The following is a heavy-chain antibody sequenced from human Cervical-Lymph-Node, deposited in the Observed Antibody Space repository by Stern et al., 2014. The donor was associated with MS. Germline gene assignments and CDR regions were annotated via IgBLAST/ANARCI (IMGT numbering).Heavy chain of an antibody. J-gene: IGHJ6*02. CDR3: ARQEGSRHYGLDV. CDR2: IYPGDSDT. CDR1: GYSFPDYW. D-gene: IGHD6-6*01. Sequence: EVQLVQSGAAVKKSGESLKISCKGSGYSFPDYWIAWVRQMPGKGLEWMGIIYPGDSDTRYSPSFQGQVTISADKSTRTAYLQWSSLKASDTAMYYCARQEGSRHYGLDVWGQGTTVTVSS. V-gene: IGHV5-51*01.